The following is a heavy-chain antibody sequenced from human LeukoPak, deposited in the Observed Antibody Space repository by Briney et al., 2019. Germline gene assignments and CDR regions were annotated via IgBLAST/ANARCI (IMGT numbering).Heavy chain of an antibody. Sequence: YWSWIRQHPGKGLEWMGIIYPGDSDTRYSPSFQGQVTISADKSISTAYLQWSSLKASDTAMYYCARLEQLVFRSRPFDYWGQGTLVTVSS. CDR3: ARLEQLVFRSRPFDY. CDR2: IYPGDSDT. CDR1: YW. J-gene: IGHJ4*02. D-gene: IGHD6-13*01. V-gene: IGHV5-51*01.